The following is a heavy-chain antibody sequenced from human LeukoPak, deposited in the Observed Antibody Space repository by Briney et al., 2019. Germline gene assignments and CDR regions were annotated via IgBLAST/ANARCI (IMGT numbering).Heavy chain of an antibody. J-gene: IGHJ4*02. CDR3: GRDWNYGGTIDY. CDR2: ITSHTSTI. CDR1: GLTFSSYG. V-gene: IGHV3-48*01. Sequence: GGSLRLSCAASGLTFSSYGMNWVRQASGKGLEWVSYITSHTSTIYYADSVKGRFTISRDNAKNSLYLRMNSLRAEDTAVYYCGRDWNYGGTIDYWGQGTLVTVSS. D-gene: IGHD4-23*01.